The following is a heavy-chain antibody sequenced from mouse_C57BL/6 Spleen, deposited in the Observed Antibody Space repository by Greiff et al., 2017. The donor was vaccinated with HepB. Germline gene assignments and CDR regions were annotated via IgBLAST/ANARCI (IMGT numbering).Heavy chain of an antibody. D-gene: IGHD1-1*01. V-gene: IGHV14-3*01. CDR3: ARDTTVVATWDYFDY. Sequence: VQLQQSVAELVRPGASVKLSCTASGFNIKNTYMHWVKQRPEQGLEWIGRIDPAHGNTKYAPKFQGKATITADTSSNTAYLQLSSLTSEDTAIYYCARDTTVVATWDYFDYWGQGTTLTVSS. CDR2: IDPAHGNT. J-gene: IGHJ2*01. CDR1: GFNIKNTY.